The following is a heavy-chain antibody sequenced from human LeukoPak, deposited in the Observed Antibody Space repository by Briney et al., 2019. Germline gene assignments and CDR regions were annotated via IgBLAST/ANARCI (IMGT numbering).Heavy chain of an antibody. CDR1: GFTFSSYG. D-gene: IGHD5-12*01. Sequence: GGSLRLSCAASGFTFSSYGMHWVRQAPGRGLEWMAVVSDDGSNKYYEDSVRGRFTISRDNSKNTLYLQMSSLRDEDTAVYYCAKPRLRGGYLFDYWGQGTLVTVSS. V-gene: IGHV3-30*18. J-gene: IGHJ4*02. CDR2: VSDDGSNK. CDR3: AKPRLRGGYLFDY.